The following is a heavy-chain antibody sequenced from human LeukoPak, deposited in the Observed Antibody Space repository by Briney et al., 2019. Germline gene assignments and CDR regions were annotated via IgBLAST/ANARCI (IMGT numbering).Heavy chain of an antibody. CDR3: ARAHSSGWYYFDY. CDR2: ISPNSGGT. V-gene: IGHV1-2*02. D-gene: IGHD6-19*01. CDR1: GYTFTGYY. J-gene: IGHJ4*02. Sequence: ASVKVSCKASGYTFTGYYMHWVRQAPGQGLEWMGWISPNSGGTNYAQKFQGRVTMTRDTSISTAYMELSRLRSDDTAVYYCARAHSSGWYYFDYWGQGTLVTVSS.